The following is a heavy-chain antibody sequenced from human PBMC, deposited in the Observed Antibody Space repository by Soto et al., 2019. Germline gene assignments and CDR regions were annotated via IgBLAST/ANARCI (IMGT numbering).Heavy chain of an antibody. CDR3: ATGSSDY. Sequence: QITLKESGPTLVKPTQTLTLTCTFSGFSLSTSGVRVGWIRQPPGKALEWLTLTYWDDDKRYSPSLKSRLTISKDTSKNQVVLTMTNMDPVDTATYYCATGSSDYWGQGTLVTVSS. V-gene: IGHV2-5*02. D-gene: IGHD3-10*01. CDR2: TYWDDDK. J-gene: IGHJ4*02. CDR1: GFSLSTSGVR.